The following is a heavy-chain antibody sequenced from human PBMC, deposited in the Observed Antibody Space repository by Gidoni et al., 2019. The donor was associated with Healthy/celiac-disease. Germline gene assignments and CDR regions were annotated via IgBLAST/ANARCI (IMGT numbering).Heavy chain of an antibody. CDR1: GGTFSRYA. Sequence: QLQWVQSGAEVQTPGSSVKSSCKASGGTFSRYAISCVRQAPGQGLEGLGGIIPIFGTANYAQKFQGRVTITADKSTSTAYMELSSLRSEDTDVYYCAREGIAVAGSYAFDIWGQGTMVTVSS. J-gene: IGHJ3*02. CDR2: IIPIFGTA. V-gene: IGHV1-69*06. D-gene: IGHD6-19*01. CDR3: AREGIAVAGSYAFDI.